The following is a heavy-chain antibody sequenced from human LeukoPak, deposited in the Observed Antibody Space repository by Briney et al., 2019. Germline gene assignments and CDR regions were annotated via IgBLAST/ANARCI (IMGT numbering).Heavy chain of an antibody. Sequence: ASVKGPCKASGFTIINYGISWVPQAAGQGLEWMGWIGGYNGYTKHAQTLPGRVTMPTDTPASTACMELRSLRSGDTASYYCARVGITAAFLDYWGRGTLVPVPS. V-gene: IGHV1-18*04. CDR1: GFTIINYG. CDR2: IGGYNGYT. J-gene: IGHJ4*02. D-gene: IGHD6-13*01. CDR3: ARVGITAAFLDY.